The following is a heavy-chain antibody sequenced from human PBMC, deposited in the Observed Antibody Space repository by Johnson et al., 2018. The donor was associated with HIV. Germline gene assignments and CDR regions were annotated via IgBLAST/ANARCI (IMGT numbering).Heavy chain of an antibody. V-gene: IGHV3-20*04. D-gene: IGHD5-24*01. CDR2: INWNGGST. CDR3: AREALDGLGDDAFDI. J-gene: IGHJ3*02. Sequence: MQLVESGGGVVRPGGSLRLSCAASGFTFGDYVMSWVRQAPGKGLEWVSGINWNGGSTGYSDSVKGRFTISRDNAKNFLYLQMNSLRAEDTALYYCAREALDGLGDDAFDIWGQGTMVTVSS. CDR1: GFTFGDYV.